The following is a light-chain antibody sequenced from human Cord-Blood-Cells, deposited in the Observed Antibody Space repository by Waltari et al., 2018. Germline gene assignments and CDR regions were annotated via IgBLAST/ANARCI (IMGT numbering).Light chain of an antibody. V-gene: IGLV2-23*02. J-gene: IGLJ1*01. CDR1: SRDVGCYNL. CDR3: CSYAGSSTYV. CDR2: EVS. Sequence: QSALTPPASVSGSPGQSITIYCTRTSRDVGCYNLFSWYQQHPGKAPKRMIYEVSKRPSGVSNRFSGSKSGNTASLTISGLQAEDEADYYCCSYAGSSTYVFGTGTKVTVL.